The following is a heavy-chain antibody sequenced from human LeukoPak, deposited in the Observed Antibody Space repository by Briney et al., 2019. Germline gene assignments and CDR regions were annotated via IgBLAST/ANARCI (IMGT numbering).Heavy chain of an antibody. CDR1: GGSFSGYY. Sequence: SETLSLTCAVYGGSFSGYYWSWIRQPPGKGLEWIGEINHSGSTNHNPSLKSRVTISVDTSKNQFSLKLSSVTAADTAVYYCARGRGTQDYWGQGTLVTVSS. J-gene: IGHJ4*02. CDR2: INHSGST. D-gene: IGHD1-26*01. CDR3: ARGRGTQDY. V-gene: IGHV4-34*01.